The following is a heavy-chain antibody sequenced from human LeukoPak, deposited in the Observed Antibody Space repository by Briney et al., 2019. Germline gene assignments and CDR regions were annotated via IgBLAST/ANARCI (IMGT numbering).Heavy chain of an antibody. CDR3: ARESGFRGDAFDI. Sequence: GGSLRLSCTVSGFTVSSNYMSWVRQAPGKGLEWVSVIYSGGSTYYADSVKGRFTISRDNAKNSLYLQMNSLRAEDTAVYYCARESGFRGDAFDIWGQGTMVTVSS. V-gene: IGHV3-53*01. J-gene: IGHJ3*02. D-gene: IGHD3-10*01. CDR1: GFTVSSNY. CDR2: IYSGGST.